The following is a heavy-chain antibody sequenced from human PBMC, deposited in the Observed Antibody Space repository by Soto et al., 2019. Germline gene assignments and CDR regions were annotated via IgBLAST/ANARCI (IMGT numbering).Heavy chain of an antibody. D-gene: IGHD1-20*01. V-gene: IGHV1-69*13. CDR2: VIPIFGTA. CDR1: GGTFSSYA. J-gene: IGHJ6*02. Sequence: SVKVSCKASGGTFSSYAISWVRQAPGQGLEWMGGVIPIFGTANYAQKFQGRVTITADESTSTAYMELSSLRSEDTAVYYCARAGYKTTPYYYYGMDVWGQGTTVTVSS. CDR3: ARAGYKTTPYYYYGMDV.